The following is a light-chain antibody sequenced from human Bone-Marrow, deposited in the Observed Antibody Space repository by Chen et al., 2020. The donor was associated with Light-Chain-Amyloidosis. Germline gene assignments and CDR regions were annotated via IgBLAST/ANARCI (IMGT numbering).Light chain of an antibody. V-gene: IGLV2-11*02. CDR3: CSTSGRSTLV. CDR1: SGDVGGYDV. Sequence: QSALTQPRSVSGSPGQSVTIPCTGTSGDVGGYDVVSWYQQYPVKAPKLIIYDVSKRPSGVPDRFSGSKAGNTASLTISGLQAADEADYYCCSTSGRSTLVFGGGTTLTVL. J-gene: IGLJ2*01. CDR2: DVS.